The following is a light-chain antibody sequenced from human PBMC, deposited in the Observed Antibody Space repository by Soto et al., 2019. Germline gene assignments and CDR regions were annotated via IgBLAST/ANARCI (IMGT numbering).Light chain of an antibody. J-gene: IGKJ4*01. CDR2: GAS. CDR1: ESVSDNY. V-gene: IGKV3-20*01. CDR3: QQYGSSPLT. Sequence: EIVLTQSPGTLSLSPAERATLSCRATESVSDNYLAWYQQRSGQAPRLVIYGASSRASAVPDRFSGSGSGADFPLTIRRLEPEDVAVYYCQQYGSSPLTFGGGTKVDIK.